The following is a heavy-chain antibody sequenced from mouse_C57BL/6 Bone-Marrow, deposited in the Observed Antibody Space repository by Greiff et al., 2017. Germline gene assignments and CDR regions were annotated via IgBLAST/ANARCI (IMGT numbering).Heavy chain of an antibody. D-gene: IGHD1-1*01. Sequence: QVQLQQPGAELVKPGASVKMSCKASGYTFTSYWITWVKQRPGQGLEWIGDIYPGSGSNNYNEKFKSKATLTVDTSSITSYMQLSSLTSEDSAVYYCAREGTGVPQYYAMDYWGQGTSVTVSS. J-gene: IGHJ4*01. V-gene: IGHV1-55*01. CDR1: GYTFTSYW. CDR2: IYPGSGSN. CDR3: AREGTGVPQYYAMDY.